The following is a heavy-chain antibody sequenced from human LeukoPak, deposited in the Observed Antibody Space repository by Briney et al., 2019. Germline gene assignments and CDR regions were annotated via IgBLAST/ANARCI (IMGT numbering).Heavy chain of an antibody. CDR1: GFTFSSYE. CDR2: ISSSGSTI. Sequence: GSLRLSCAASGFTFSSYEMNWVRQAPGKGLEWVSYISSSGSTIYYADSVKGRFTISRDNAKNSLYLQMNSLRAEDTAVYYCARLMDDSSGYYYFDYWGQGTLVTVSS. J-gene: IGHJ4*02. CDR3: ARLMDDSSGYYYFDY. V-gene: IGHV3-48*03. D-gene: IGHD3-22*01.